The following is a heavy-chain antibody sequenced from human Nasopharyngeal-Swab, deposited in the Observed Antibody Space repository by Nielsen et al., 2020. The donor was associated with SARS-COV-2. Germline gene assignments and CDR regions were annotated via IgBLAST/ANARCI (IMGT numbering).Heavy chain of an antibody. CDR3: ARDGFGQPLEAFDI. D-gene: IGHD6-13*01. CDR2: IYYSGST. J-gene: IGHJ3*02. Sequence: GPLRLSCTVSGGSVSSGSYYWSWIRQPPGKGLEWIGYIYYSGSTNYNPSLKSRVTISVDTSKNQFSLKLSSVTAADTAVYYCARDGFGQPLEAFDIWGQGTMVTVSS. CDR1: GGSVSSGSYY. V-gene: IGHV4-61*01.